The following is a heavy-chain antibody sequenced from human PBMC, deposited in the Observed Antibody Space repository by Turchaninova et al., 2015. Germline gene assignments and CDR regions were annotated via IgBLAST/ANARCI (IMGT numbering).Heavy chain of an antibody. D-gene: IGHD2-15*01. Sequence: QVQLQQWGAGLLKPSETLSLTCAVYGGSFSGYYWSWIRQPPGKGLEWIGEINHSGSTNYNPSLKSRVTISVDTSKKKFSLKLSTVTAADTAVYCCARSCSAGNCYSGVWGQGTMVTVSS. V-gene: IGHV4-34*01. J-gene: IGHJ3*01. CDR3: ARSCSAGNCYSGV. CDR1: GGSFSGYY. CDR2: INHSGST.